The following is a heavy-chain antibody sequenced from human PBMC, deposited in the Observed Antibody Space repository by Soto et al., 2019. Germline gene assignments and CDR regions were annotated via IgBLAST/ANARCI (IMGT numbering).Heavy chain of an antibody. CDR1: GYTFSRYG. CDR2: ISGYNGDT. Sequence: QGQLVQSGPEVKKPGASVKVSCKASGYTFSRYGISWVRQAPGQGLEWMGWISGYNGDTIYAQKVQGRVTMTIDTSTYTAYMELRSLTSDDTAIYYCAKNGQPPYYYYGMDAWGQGTTVTVSS. J-gene: IGHJ6*02. CDR3: AKNGQPPYYYYGMDA. D-gene: IGHD2-8*01. V-gene: IGHV1-18*01.